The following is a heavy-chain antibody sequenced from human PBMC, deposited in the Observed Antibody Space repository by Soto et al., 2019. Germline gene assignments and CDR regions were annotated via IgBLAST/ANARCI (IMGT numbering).Heavy chain of an antibody. CDR3: ASGGGSYYIAY. Sequence: VQLQESGPGLVKPSETLSLTCTVSGGSVSSGSYSWSWMRQPPGKGLEWIVYIYHSGTTNYNPSLKSRVTISVDTSKNQFSFKLSSVTAADTAGYFCASGGGSYYIAYWGEGTLVTVSS. CDR2: IYHSGTT. J-gene: IGHJ4*02. CDR1: GGSVSSGSYS. D-gene: IGHD1-26*01. V-gene: IGHV4-61*01.